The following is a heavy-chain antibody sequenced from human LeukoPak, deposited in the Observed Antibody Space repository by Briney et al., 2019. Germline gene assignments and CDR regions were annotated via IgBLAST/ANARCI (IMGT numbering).Heavy chain of an antibody. CDR1: GFTFGDYA. V-gene: IGHV3-49*03. D-gene: IGHD3-3*01. CDR3: TRVGLRFLEGLPYYFDY. CDR2: IRSKAYGGTT. Sequence: GGSLRLSCTASGFTFGDYAMSWFRQAPEKGLEWVGFIRSKAYGGTTEYAASVKGRFTISRDDSKSIAYLQMNSLKTEDTAVYYCTRVGLRFLEGLPYYFDYWGQGTLVTVSS. J-gene: IGHJ4*02.